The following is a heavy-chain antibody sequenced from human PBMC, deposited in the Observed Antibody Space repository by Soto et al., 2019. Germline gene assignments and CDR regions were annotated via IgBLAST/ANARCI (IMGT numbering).Heavy chain of an antibody. D-gene: IGHD1-26*01. CDR3: AKDIVGATTSDY. V-gene: IGHV3-9*01. CDR1: GFTFDDYA. CDR2: ISCNSGSI. Sequence: GGSLRLSCAASGFTFDDYAMHWVRQAPGKGLEWVSGISCNSGSIGYADSVKGRFTISRDNAKNSLYLQMNSLRAEDTALYYCAKDIVGATTSDYWGQATLVTVSS. J-gene: IGHJ4*02.